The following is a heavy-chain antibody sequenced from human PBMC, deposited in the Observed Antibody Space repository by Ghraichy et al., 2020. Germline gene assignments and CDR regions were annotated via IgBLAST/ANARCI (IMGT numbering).Heavy chain of an antibody. V-gene: IGHV4-59*01. Sequence: ESLNISCTVSGGSISSYYWSWIRQPPGKGLEWIGYIYYSGSTNYNPSLKSRVTISVDTSKNQFSLKLSSVTAADTAVYYCARALRNDYYYYYGMDVWGQGTTVTVSS. CDR1: GGSISSYY. J-gene: IGHJ6*02. CDR3: ARALRNDYYYYYGMDV. CDR2: IYYSGST.